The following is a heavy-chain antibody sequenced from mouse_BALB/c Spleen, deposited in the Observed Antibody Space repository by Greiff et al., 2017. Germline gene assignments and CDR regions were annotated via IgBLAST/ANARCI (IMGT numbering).Heavy chain of an antibody. V-gene: IGHV2-9*02. Sequence: VQLQQSGPGLVAPSQSLSITCTVSGFSLTSYGVHWVRQPPGKGLEWLGVIWAGGSTNYNSALMSRLSISKDNAKSQVFLKMNSLQTADTAMYYCARDGGWLLTTYWYFDVWGAGTTVTVSS. CDR3: ARDGGWLLTTYWYFDV. D-gene: IGHD2-3*01. J-gene: IGHJ1*01. CDR1: GFSLTSYG. CDR2: IWAGGST.